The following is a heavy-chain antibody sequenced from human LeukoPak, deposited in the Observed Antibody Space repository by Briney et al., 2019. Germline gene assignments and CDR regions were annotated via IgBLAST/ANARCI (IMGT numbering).Heavy chain of an antibody. Sequence: PSETLSLTCTVSGGSISSYYWSWIRQPPGKGLEWIGYIYYSGSTNYNPSLKSRVTISVDTSKNQFSLKLSSVTAADTAVYYCARRYIFYYYGMDVWGQGTTVTVSS. CDR3: ARRYIFYYYGMDV. CDR2: IYYSGST. CDR1: GGSISSYY. V-gene: IGHV4-59*08. J-gene: IGHJ6*02. D-gene: IGHD5-24*01.